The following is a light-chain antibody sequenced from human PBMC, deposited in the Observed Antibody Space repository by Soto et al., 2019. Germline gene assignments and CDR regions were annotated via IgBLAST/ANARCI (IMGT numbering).Light chain of an antibody. CDR2: DDN. V-gene: IGLV1-44*01. CDR1: SANIGEKT. J-gene: IGLJ2*01. CDR3: ATLDDSLDDPVV. Sequence: QSVLTQPPSASGTPGQRVTISCSGGSANIGEKTVSWYQQFPGTAPTLLIYDDNQRPSGVPDRFSGSKSGTSVSLAISGLRSEDEATYYCATLDDSLDDPVVFGGGTKLTVL.